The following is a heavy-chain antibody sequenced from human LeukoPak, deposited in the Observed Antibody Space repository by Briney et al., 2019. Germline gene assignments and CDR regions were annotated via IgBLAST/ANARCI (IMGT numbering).Heavy chain of an antibody. CDR3: AKDRRGYSGSQWDHFDY. V-gene: IGHV3-23*01. Sequence: GGSLRLSCAASGFTFSSYAMSWVRQAPGKGLERVSAISGSGGSTYYADSVKGRFTISRDNSKNTLYLQMNSLRAEDTAVYYCAKDRRGYSGSQWDHFDYWGQGTLVTVSS. J-gene: IGHJ4*02. CDR2: ISGSGGST. D-gene: IGHD1-26*01. CDR1: GFTFSSYA.